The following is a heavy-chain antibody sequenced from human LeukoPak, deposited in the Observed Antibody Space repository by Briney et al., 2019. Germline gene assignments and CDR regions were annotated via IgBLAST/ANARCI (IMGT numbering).Heavy chain of an antibody. D-gene: IGHD3-10*01. CDR1: GFTFSSYS. CDR3: ARDYYGSGSYYKFGDY. Sequence: GGSLRLSCAASGFTFSSYSMNRVRQAPGKGLEWVSSISSSSSYIYYADSVKGRFTISRDNAKNSLYLQMNSLRAEDTAVYYCARDYYGSGSYYKFGDYWGQGTLVTVSS. J-gene: IGHJ4*02. CDR2: ISSSSSYI. V-gene: IGHV3-21*01.